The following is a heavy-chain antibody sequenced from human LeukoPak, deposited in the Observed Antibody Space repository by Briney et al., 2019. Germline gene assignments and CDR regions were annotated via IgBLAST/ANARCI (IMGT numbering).Heavy chain of an antibody. J-gene: IGHJ4*02. CDR2: INSDGSST. V-gene: IGHV3-74*01. D-gene: IGHD3-10*01. Sequence: GGSLRLSCAASGFIFSDYGMNWVRQAPGKGLVWVSRINSDGSSTSYADSVKGRFTISRDNAKNTLYLQMNSLRAEDTAVYYCARAREVRGGHYFDYWGQGTLVTVSS. CDR1: GFIFSDYG. CDR3: ARAREVRGGHYFDY.